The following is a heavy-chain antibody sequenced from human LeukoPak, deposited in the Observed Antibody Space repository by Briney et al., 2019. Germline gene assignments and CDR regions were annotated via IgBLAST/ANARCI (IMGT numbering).Heavy chain of an antibody. CDR2: IYYSGST. V-gene: IGHV4-31*03. D-gene: IGHD3-3*01. CDR3: ARVVYYDFWSGYSNFDY. CDR1: GGSISSGGYY. Sequence: SSQTLSLTCTVSGGSISSGGYYWSWIRQHPGKGLEWIGYIYYSGSTYYNPSLKSRVTISVDTSKNQFSLKLSSVTAADTAVYYCARVVYYDFWSGYSNFDYWGQGTLVTVSS. J-gene: IGHJ4*02.